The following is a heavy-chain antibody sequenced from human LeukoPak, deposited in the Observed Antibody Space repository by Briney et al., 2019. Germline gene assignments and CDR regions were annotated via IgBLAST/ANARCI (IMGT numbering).Heavy chain of an antibody. V-gene: IGHV3-21*04. Sequence: GGSLRLSCAASGFTFSSYSMNWVRQAPGKGLEWVSSISSSSSYIYYADSVKGRFTISRDNSKNTLYLQMNSLRAEDTAVYYCAARYAIPVGYFDYWGQGTLVTVSS. D-gene: IGHD2-8*01. CDR1: GFTFSSYS. CDR3: AARYAIPVGYFDY. J-gene: IGHJ4*02. CDR2: ISSSSSYI.